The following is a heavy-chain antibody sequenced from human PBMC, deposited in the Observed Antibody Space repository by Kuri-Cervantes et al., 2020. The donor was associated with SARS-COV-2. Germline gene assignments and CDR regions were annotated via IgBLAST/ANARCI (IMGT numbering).Heavy chain of an antibody. CDR1: GGSISNYY. D-gene: IGHD3-10*01. V-gene: IGHV4-59*01. Sequence: SETLSLTCTVSGGSISNYYWTWIRQPPGKGLEWVGHFHYSGSTNYNPSLKSRVTISVDTSKNQFSLKLSSVTAADTAVYYCARVLWFGELWAVGATEYYFDYWGQGTLVTVSS. J-gene: IGHJ4*02. CDR2: FHYSGST. CDR3: ARVLWFGELWAVGATEYYFDY.